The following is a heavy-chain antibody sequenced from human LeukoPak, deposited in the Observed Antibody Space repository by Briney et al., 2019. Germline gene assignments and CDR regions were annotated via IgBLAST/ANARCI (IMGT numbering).Heavy chain of an antibody. CDR1: GFTFSSYA. CDR2: RSYDGSNK. J-gene: IGHJ4*02. CDR3: ARDRDSSSWYVFDY. V-gene: IGHV3-30-3*01. D-gene: IGHD6-13*01. Sequence: GGSLRLSCAASGFTFSSYAMHWVRQARGKGLEWVAVRSYDGSNKYYADSVKGRCTISRDNSKNTLYLQMNSLRAEDTAVYYCARDRDSSSWYVFDYWGQGTLVTVSS.